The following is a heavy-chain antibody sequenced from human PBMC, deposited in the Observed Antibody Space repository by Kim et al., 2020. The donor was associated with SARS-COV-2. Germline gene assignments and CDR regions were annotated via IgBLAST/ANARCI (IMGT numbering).Heavy chain of an antibody. CDR2: ISSSSSYI. V-gene: IGHV3-21*01. CDR3: ARDLLEDYGDFGAFGY. Sequence: GGSLRLSCAASGFTFSSYSMNWVRQAPGKGLEWVSSISSSSSYIYYADSVKGRFTISRDNAKNSLYLQMNSLRAEDTAVYYCARDLLEDYGDFGAFGYWGQGTLVTVSS. D-gene: IGHD4-17*01. CDR1: GFTFSSYS. J-gene: IGHJ4*02.